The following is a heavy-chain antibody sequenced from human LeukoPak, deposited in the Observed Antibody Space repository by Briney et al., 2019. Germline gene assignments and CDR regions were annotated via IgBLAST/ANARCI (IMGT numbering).Heavy chain of an antibody. J-gene: IGHJ4*02. CDR3: AMTDRYAGRPFDY. D-gene: IGHD1-1*01. CDR2: FDPEDGEDSET. Sequence: ASVKVSCKVSVYSLLEVAMHWVRQAPGKGLEWVGSFDPEDGEDSETHYAQKFQGRVTMTEDASTDTAYMVLNSLRSEDTAVYYCAMTDRYAGRPFDYWGQGTLVTVSS. CDR1: VYSLLEVA. V-gene: IGHV1-24*01.